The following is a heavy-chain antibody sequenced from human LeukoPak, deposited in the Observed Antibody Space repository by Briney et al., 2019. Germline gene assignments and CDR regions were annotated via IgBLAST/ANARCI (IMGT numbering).Heavy chain of an antibody. J-gene: IGHJ3*02. CDR2: MNPNSGNT. Sequence: ASVNVSFTASGYTFTSYDINWVRQATGQGLGWMGWMNPNSGNTGYAQKFQGRVTITADESTSTAYMELSSLRSEDTAVYYCARDEAGGGSYAFDIWGQGTMVTVSS. CDR1: GYTFTSYD. D-gene: IGHD1-26*01. V-gene: IGHV1-8*01. CDR3: ARDEAGGGSYAFDI.